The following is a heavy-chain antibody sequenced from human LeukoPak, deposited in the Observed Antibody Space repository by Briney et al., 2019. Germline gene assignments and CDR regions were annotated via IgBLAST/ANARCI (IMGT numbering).Heavy chain of an antibody. CDR2: ISSSPSYV. CDR3: ARDPIVVVPAAGD. CDR1: GFTFSSYT. D-gene: IGHD2-15*01. V-gene: IGHV3-21*01. Sequence: PGGSLRLSCAASGFTFSSYTMNWVRQAPGKGLEWVSSISSSPSYVFYADSVKGRFTSSRDDAKNSLYLQMNSLRAEDTAVYYCARDPIVVVPAAGDWGQGILVIVSS. J-gene: IGHJ4*02.